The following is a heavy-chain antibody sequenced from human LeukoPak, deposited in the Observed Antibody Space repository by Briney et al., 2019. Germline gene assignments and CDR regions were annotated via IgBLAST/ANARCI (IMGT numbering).Heavy chain of an antibody. CDR2: IYYSGST. J-gene: IGHJ4*02. CDR3: ARDSGSGTYY. V-gene: IGHV4-59*01. Sequence: SETLSLTCTVSGGSISSYYWSWIRQPPGKGLEWIGHIYYSGSTSYNPSLKSRVTISIDTSKNQFSLKLTSVTAADTAFYYCARDSGSGTYYWGQGTLVTVSS. CDR1: GGSISSYY. D-gene: IGHD6-19*01.